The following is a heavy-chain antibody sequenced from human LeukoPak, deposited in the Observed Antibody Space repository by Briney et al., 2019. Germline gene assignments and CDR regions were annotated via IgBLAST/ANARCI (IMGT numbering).Heavy chain of an antibody. CDR2: ISAYNGNT. D-gene: IGHD1-26*01. Sequence: VASVKVSCKASGYTFTSYGISWVRQAPGQGLEWMGWISAYNGNTNYAQKLQGRVTMTTDTSTSTAYMKLRSLRSDDTAVYYCARDAVGATRWFDPWGQGTLVIVSS. V-gene: IGHV1-18*01. CDR1: GYTFTSYG. CDR3: ARDAVGATRWFDP. J-gene: IGHJ5*02.